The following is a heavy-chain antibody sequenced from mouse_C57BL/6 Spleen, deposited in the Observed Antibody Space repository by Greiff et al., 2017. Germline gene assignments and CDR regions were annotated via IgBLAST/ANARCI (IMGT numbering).Heavy chain of an antibody. V-gene: IGHV14-4*01. CDR3: TANSNGAWFAY. D-gene: IGHD2-5*01. CDR2: IDPENGDT. CDR1: GFNIKDDY. Sequence: VQLQQSGAELVRPGASVKLSCTASGFNIKDDYMHWVKQRPEQGQVWIVWIDPENGDTEYASTFQGKATLTADTSSNSAYLQLSSLTSEDTAVYYCTANSNGAWFAYWGQGTLVTVSA. J-gene: IGHJ3*01.